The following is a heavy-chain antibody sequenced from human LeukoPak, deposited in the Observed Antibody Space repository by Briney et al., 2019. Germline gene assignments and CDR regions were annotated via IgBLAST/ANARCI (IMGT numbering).Heavy chain of an antibody. V-gene: IGHV3-23*01. Sequence: GGSLRLSCVASGFTFSSYGMSWVRQAPGKGLEWVSGISSSSTNTYYADSVKGRFTVSRDDSKNTLYLQMNSLRAEDTAVYSCAKDRRTLSGFYMWGQGTMVTVSS. J-gene: IGHJ3*02. CDR3: AKDRRTLSGFYM. CDR1: GFTFSSYG. D-gene: IGHD1-14*01. CDR2: ISSSSTNT.